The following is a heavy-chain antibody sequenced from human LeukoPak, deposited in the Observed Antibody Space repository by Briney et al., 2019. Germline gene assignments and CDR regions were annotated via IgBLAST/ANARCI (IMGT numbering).Heavy chain of an antibody. Sequence: SETLSLTCTVSGGSFSSSSYYWGWIRQPPGEGLEWIGTIYYSGTTYYNPSLGSRVTISLDTSKNQFSLKLTSVTAADTAVYYCARRSTKENGFDFWGQGTLVTVSS. J-gene: IGHJ4*02. CDR2: IYYSGTT. D-gene: IGHD1-1*01. CDR3: ARRSTKENGFDF. V-gene: IGHV4-39*01. CDR1: GGSFSSSSYY.